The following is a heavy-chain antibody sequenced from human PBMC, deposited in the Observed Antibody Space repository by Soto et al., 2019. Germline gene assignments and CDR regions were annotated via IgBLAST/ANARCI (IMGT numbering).Heavy chain of an antibody. V-gene: IGHV1-24*01. CDR1: GYTLTELS. CDR2: FDAEVGGT. Sequence: ASVKVSCKVSGYTLTELSMHWVRQAPGKGFEWMGSFDAEVGGTFYAQKFQGSVTMTWDTSITTAYLDLTRLTTNDTATYFCATWVDYGDFEGFDFWGQGTFVTVSS. D-gene: IGHD4-17*01. J-gene: IGHJ4*02. CDR3: ATWVDYGDFEGFDF.